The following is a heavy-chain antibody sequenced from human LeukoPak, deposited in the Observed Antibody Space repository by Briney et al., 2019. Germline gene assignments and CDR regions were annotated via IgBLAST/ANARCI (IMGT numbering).Heavy chain of an antibody. D-gene: IGHD5-18*01. V-gene: IGHV3-23*01. J-gene: IGHJ4*02. Sequence: GRSLRLSCAASGFTFSSYAMSWVRQAPGKGLEWVSAISGSGGSTYYADSVKGRFTISRDNSKNTLYLQMNSLRAEDTAVYYCAKDGVDTAMVTGYFDYWGQGTLVTVSS. CDR2: ISGSGGST. CDR1: GFTFSSYA. CDR3: AKDGVDTAMVTGYFDY.